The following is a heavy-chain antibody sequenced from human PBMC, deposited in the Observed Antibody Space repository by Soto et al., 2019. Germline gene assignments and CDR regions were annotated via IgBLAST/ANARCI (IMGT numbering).Heavy chain of an antibody. Sequence: GGSLRLSCVISRLTFSNYALNWVRQAPGKGLEWVSSISGSGDTTYYADSVKGRFTISRDNSKNTLYLQVNSLRAEDTAVYYCAKDQYSGSPGKPDYWGQGTLVTVSS. D-gene: IGHD1-26*01. CDR2: ISGSGDTT. V-gene: IGHV3-23*01. J-gene: IGHJ4*02. CDR1: RLTFSNYA. CDR3: AKDQYSGSPGKPDY.